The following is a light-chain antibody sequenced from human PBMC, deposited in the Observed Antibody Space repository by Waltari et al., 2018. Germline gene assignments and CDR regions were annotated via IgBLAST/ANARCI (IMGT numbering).Light chain of an antibody. Sequence: EIVLTQSPATLSLSPGERATPSCRASQSVSSYLAWYQQKPGQAHRLLIYDASNRATGIPARFSGSGSGTDFTLTISSLEPEDFAVYYGQQRSNWLTFGGGTKVEIK. J-gene: IGKJ4*01. CDR2: DAS. CDR3: QQRSNWLT. CDR1: QSVSSY. V-gene: IGKV3-11*01.